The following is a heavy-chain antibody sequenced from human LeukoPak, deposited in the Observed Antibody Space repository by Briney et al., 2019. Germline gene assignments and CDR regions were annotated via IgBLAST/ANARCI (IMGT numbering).Heavy chain of an antibody. CDR2: ISGSGDNT. CDR1: RFTFSSYA. J-gene: IGHJ4*02. CDR3: AKGGDSTSTRPDY. V-gene: IGHV3-23*01. Sequence: GGSLRLSCAASRFTFSSYAMSWVRQAPGKGLEWVSAISGSGDNTFYADSVKGRFTISRDNPKNTLDLQMSSLRADDTAVYYCAKGGDSTSTRPDYWGQGTLVTVSS. D-gene: IGHD2-15*01.